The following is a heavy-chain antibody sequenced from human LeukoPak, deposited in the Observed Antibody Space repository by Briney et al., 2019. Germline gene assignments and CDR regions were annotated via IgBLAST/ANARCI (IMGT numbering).Heavy chain of an antibody. CDR1: GGSFSGYY. CDR2: INHSGST. D-gene: IGHD3-3*01. Sequence: SETLSLTCAVYGGSFSGYYWSWIRQPPGKGLEWIGEINHSGSTNYNPSLKSRVTISVDTSKNQFSLKLSSVTAADTAVYYCARGKYYDFWSGNSNWFDPWGQGTLVTASS. J-gene: IGHJ5*02. CDR3: ARGKYYDFWSGNSNWFDP. V-gene: IGHV4-34*01.